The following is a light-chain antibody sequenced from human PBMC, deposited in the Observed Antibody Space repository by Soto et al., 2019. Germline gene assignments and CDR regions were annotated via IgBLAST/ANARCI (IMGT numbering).Light chain of an antibody. J-gene: IGKJ1*01. CDR3: QQSYSIPQT. CDR1: QSINFY. CDR2: DAS. V-gene: IGKV1-39*01. Sequence: DIQMTQSPSSLSASVGDRVTITCRATQSINFYLNWYQQKAGRAPKLLMSDASRLQSEVPSRFSGSGSGTDFTLTISSLQPEDSATYFCQQSYSIPQTFGRGTKVDIK.